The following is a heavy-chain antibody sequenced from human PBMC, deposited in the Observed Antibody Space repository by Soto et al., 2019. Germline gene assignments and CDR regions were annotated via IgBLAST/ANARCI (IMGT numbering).Heavy chain of an antibody. Sequence: PSETLSLTCTVSGGSISSSSYYWGWIRQPPGKGLEWIGSIYYSGSTYYNPSLKSRVTISVDTSKNQFSLKLSSVTAADTAVYYCARLLGYSSSRPLDYWGQGTLVTVSS. J-gene: IGHJ4*02. CDR2: IYYSGST. CDR1: GGSISSSSYY. V-gene: IGHV4-39*01. CDR3: ARLLGYSSSRPLDY. D-gene: IGHD6-6*01.